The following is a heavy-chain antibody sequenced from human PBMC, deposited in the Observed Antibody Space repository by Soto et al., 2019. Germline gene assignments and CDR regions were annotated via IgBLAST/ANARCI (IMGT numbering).Heavy chain of an antibody. Sequence: SETLSLTCAVSGDSLSRGGYSWTWIRQPPGKDLEWIGNIYDSWSTSYNPSLKSRVTISVDRSKNQFSLKLTSVTAADTAVYFCARGSSSYYDYGMDVWGQGTTVTVSS. CDR2: IYDSWST. D-gene: IGHD6-6*01. CDR1: GDSLSRGGYS. J-gene: IGHJ6*02. V-gene: IGHV4-30-2*01. CDR3: ARGSSSYYDYGMDV.